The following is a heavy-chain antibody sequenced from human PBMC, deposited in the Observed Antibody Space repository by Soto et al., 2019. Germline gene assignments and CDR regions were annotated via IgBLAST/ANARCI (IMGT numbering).Heavy chain of an antibody. Sequence: EVQLVESGGGLVQPGGSLRLSCSVFGFAFSNYAMHWVRQAPGKGLQYVSSISSNGGSTYYADSVKGRFTISRDNSKNTLYLQMSSLRLEYTAVYYCVKDRYVDYWGQGSLVTVSS. CDR2: ISSNGGST. CDR3: VKDRYVDY. V-gene: IGHV3-64D*06. J-gene: IGHJ4*02. CDR1: GFAFSNYA.